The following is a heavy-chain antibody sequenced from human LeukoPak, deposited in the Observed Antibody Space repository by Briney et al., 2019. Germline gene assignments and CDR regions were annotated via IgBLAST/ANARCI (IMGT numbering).Heavy chain of an antibody. CDR1: GFSFDDFA. CDR2: ISWNGGSI. V-gene: IGHV3-9*01. Sequence: PGRSLRLSCAASGFSFDDFAMHWVRQVPGKGLEWVSGISWNGGSIGYADSVKGRFTISRDNAKNSLYLQMNSLRPEDTALYYCAKARDSGQRGFLDYWGQGTLVTVSS. CDR3: AKARDSGQRGFLDY. J-gene: IGHJ4*02. D-gene: IGHD6-19*01.